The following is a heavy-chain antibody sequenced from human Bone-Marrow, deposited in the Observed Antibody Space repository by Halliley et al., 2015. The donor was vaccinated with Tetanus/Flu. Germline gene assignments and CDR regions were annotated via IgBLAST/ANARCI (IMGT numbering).Heavy chain of an antibody. Sequence: EWIGYIHSRDSSNYNPSLKSRVTMSVDPSKNQFSLKRSSVTAADTAVYFCARDSGFGEFPGVWGQGTTVTVSS. J-gene: IGHJ6*02. D-gene: IGHD3-10*01. CDR3: ARDSGFGEFPGV. V-gene: IGHV4-59*01. CDR2: IHSRDSS.